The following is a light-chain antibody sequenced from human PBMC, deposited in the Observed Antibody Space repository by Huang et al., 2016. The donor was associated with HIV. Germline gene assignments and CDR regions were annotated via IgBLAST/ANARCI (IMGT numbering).Light chain of an antibody. CDR2: DAS. CDR1: QSVNRK. CDR3: QQYNKWPLT. V-gene: IGKV3-15*01. J-gene: IGKJ4*01. Sequence: EIVMTQSPATLSVSPGDRATLSCRASQSVNRKSAWYQQNPGQPPRLLIFDASTRATGIPARFSGSGSGTEFTLTISSLQSEDFAVYYCQQYNKWPLTFGGGTKVEIK.